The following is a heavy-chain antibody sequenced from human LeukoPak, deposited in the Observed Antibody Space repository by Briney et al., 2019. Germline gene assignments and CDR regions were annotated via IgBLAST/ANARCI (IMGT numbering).Heavy chain of an antibody. V-gene: IGHV1-2*06. Sequence: ASVKVSCKASGYTFTSYDINWVRQATGQGLEWMGRINPNSGGTNYAQKFQGRVTMTRDTSISTAYMELSRLRSDDTAVYYCARERDRSSGRIFDYWGQGTLVTVSS. CDR1: GYTFTSYD. D-gene: IGHD6-19*01. CDR3: ARERDRSSGRIFDY. J-gene: IGHJ4*02. CDR2: INPNSGGT.